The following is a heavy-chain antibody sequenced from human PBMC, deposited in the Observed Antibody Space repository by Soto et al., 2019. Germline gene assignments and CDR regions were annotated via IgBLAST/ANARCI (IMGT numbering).Heavy chain of an antibody. CDR3: ARGPAGSNYDY. Sequence: PSETLSLTCAVYGGSFSGYYWSWIRQPPGKGLEWIGEINHSGSTNYNPSLKSRVTISVDTSKNQFSLKLSSVTAADTAVYYCARGPAGSNYDYWGQGTLVTVSS. J-gene: IGHJ4*02. CDR1: GGSFSGYY. V-gene: IGHV4-34*01. CDR2: INHSGST. D-gene: IGHD4-4*01.